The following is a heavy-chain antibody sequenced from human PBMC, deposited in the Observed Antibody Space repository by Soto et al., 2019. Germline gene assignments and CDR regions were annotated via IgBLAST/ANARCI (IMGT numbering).Heavy chain of an antibody. CDR2: ISSSSSYI. CDR3: ARANFEWLYYYYYMDV. D-gene: IGHD3-9*01. V-gene: IGHV3-21*01. Sequence: GGSLRLSCAASGFTFSSYSMNWVRQAPGKGLEWVSSISSSSSYIYYADSVKGRFTISRDNAKNSLYLQMNSLRAEDTAVYYCARANFEWLYYYYYMDVWGKGTTVTVSS. CDR1: GFTFSSYS. J-gene: IGHJ6*03.